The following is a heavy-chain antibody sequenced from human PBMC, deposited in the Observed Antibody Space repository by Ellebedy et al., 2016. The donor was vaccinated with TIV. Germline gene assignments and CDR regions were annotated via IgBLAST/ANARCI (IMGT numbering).Heavy chain of an antibody. CDR2: ISGSGGST. CDR1: GFTFSSYA. CDR3: SSPQRGLYTAMVSGDVGY. D-gene: IGHD5-18*01. Sequence: GGSLRLSXAASGFTFSSYAMSWVRQAPGKGLEWVSAISGSGGSTYYADSVKGRFTISRDNSKNTLYLQMNSLRAEDTAVYYCSSPQRGLYTAMVSGDVGYWGQGTLVTVSS. J-gene: IGHJ4*02. V-gene: IGHV3-23*01.